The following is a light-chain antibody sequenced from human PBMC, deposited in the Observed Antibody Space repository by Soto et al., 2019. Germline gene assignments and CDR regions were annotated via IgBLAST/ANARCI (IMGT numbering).Light chain of an antibody. Sequence: EIVMTQSPATLSVSPGERATLSCRASQIVSSNLAWYQKKPGQAPRLLMFGASRRATGIPDRFNGSGSGTDFILTISRLEPEDVAVYYCQQHGTSPYTFGQGTVLEIK. CDR2: GAS. J-gene: IGKJ2*01. CDR3: QQHGTSPYT. V-gene: IGKV3-20*01. CDR1: QIVSSN.